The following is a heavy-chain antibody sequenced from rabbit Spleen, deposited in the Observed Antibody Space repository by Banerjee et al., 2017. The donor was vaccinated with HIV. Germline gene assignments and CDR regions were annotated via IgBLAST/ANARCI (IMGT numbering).Heavy chain of an antibody. J-gene: IGHJ6*01. CDR2: IDAGSSGFT. V-gene: IGHV1S40*01. CDR1: GVSFSSSDY. CDR3: ARDSGTSFSSYGMDL. Sequence: QSLEESGGDLVKPGASLTLTCTASGVSFSSSDYMCWVRQAPGKGLEWIACIDAGSSGFTYFATWAKGRFTISKTSSTTVTLQVTSLTAADTATYFCARDSGTSFSSYGMDLWGQGTLVTVS. D-gene: IGHD8-1*01.